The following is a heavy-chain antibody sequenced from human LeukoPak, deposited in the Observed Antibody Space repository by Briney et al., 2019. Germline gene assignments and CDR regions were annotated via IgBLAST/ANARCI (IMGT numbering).Heavy chain of an antibody. CDR3: AKTTVTTSGILFDY. CDR2: IYYSGST. CDR1: GGSISSGDHY. Sequence: SETLSLTCTVSGGSISSGDHYWSWIRQPPGKGLEWIGYIYYSGSTYYNPSLKSRVTISVDTSKNQFSLKLSSVTAADTAVYYCAKTTVTTSGILFDYWGQGTLVTVSS. V-gene: IGHV4-30-4*08. D-gene: IGHD4-17*01. J-gene: IGHJ4*02.